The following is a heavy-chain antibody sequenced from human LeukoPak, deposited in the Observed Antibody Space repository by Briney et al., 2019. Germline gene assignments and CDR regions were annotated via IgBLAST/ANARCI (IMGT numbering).Heavy chain of an antibody. J-gene: IGHJ4*02. CDR3: ARQLGYCSSTSCYADKVDY. CDR1: GGSISSSSYY. D-gene: IGHD2-2*01. Sequence: SETLSLTCTVSGGSISSSSYYWGWIRQPPGKGLEWIGSIYFSGSTYYNPSLKSRVTISVDTAKNQFSLKLSSVTAADTAVYYCARQLGYCSSTSCYADKVDYWGQGTLVTVSS. CDR2: IYFSGST. V-gene: IGHV4-39*01.